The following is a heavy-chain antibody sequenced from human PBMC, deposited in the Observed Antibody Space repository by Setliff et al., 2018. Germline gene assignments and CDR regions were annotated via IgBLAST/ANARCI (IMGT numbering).Heavy chain of an antibody. Sequence: SETLSLTCAVSGGSISSSNWWSWVRQPPGKGLEWIGSIYYSGSTYYNPSLKSRVTISVDTSKNQFSLILSSVTAADTAVYYCASERESASRQTYFDSWGQGTLVTVSS. CDR1: GGSISSSNW. D-gene: IGHD2-15*01. V-gene: IGHV4-4*02. CDR3: ASERESASRQTYFDS. J-gene: IGHJ4*02. CDR2: IYYSGST.